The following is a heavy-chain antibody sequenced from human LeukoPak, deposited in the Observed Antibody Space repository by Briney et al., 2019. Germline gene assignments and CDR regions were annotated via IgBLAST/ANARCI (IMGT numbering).Heavy chain of an antibody. Sequence: KPGGSLRLSCAASGFTFSNYNMNWVRQAPGKGLEWVSSITTSSTYIYYADSVKGRFTISRDNAKNSLYLQMNSLRAEDTAVYFCARDPYSGSYGPYYYYFMDVWGKGTTVTISS. D-gene: IGHD1-26*01. CDR2: ITTSSTYI. V-gene: IGHV3-21*01. J-gene: IGHJ6*03. CDR1: GFTFSNYN. CDR3: ARDPYSGSYGPYYYYFMDV.